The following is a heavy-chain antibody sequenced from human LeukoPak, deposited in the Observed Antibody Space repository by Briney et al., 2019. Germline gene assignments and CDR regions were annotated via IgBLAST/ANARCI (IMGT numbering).Heavy chain of an antibody. Sequence: PGGFLRLSCAASGFTISSYGMHWVRQAPGKGLEWVAFIRYDGSSKYYADSVKGRFTISRDNSKNTLYLQMNSLRAEDTAVYYCAKDDGWYYFDYWGQGTLVTVSS. J-gene: IGHJ4*02. V-gene: IGHV3-30*02. D-gene: IGHD6-19*01. CDR2: IRYDGSSK. CDR3: AKDDGWYYFDY. CDR1: GFTISSYG.